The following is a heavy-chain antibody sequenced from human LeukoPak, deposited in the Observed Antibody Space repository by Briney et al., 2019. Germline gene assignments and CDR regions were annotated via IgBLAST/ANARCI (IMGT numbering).Heavy chain of an antibody. D-gene: IGHD3-10*01. CDR3: ARDAGFGQSAYYMDV. V-gene: IGHV3-30*01. J-gene: IGHJ6*03. Sequence: GGSLRLSCAASGFTFSSYAMHWVRQAPGKGLEWVAVISYDGSNKYYADSVKGRFTISRDNSKNTLYLQMNSLRAEDTAVYYCARDAGFGQSAYYMDVWGKGTTVTVSS. CDR1: GFTFSSYA. CDR2: ISYDGSNK.